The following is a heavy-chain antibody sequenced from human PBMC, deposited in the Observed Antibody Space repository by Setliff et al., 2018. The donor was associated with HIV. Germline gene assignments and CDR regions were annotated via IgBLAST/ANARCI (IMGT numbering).Heavy chain of an antibody. V-gene: IGHV4-59*11. CDR1: GASITSHY. CDR2: IYSTGST. CDR3: AKGAGFYGDYTFDY. D-gene: IGHD4-17*01. Sequence: KPSETLSLTCTVSGASITSHYWSWIRQSPGRELEWIGYIYSTGSTNYNPSLQSRVSISMDASKNKFSLKVTSVTSADTAVYYCAKGAGFYGDYTFDYWGQGNLVTAPQ. J-gene: IGHJ4*02.